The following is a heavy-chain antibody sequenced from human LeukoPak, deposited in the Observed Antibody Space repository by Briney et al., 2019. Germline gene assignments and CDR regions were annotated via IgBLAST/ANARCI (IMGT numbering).Heavy chain of an antibody. Sequence: ASVKVSCKASGYTFTSYGISWVRQVPGQGLEWMGWISAYNGNTNYVQNLQGRVTMTTDTSTSTAYMELRSLRSEDTAVYYCARSREYCSSTSCYQKDYWGQGTLVTVSS. CDR1: GYTFTSYG. CDR3: ARSREYCSSTSCYQKDY. CDR2: ISAYNGNT. V-gene: IGHV1-18*01. D-gene: IGHD2-2*01. J-gene: IGHJ4*02.